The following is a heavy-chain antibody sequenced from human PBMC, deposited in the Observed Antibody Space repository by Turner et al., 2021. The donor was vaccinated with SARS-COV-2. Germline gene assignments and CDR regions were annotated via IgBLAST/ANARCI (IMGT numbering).Heavy chain of an antibody. D-gene: IGHD5-12*01. J-gene: IGHJ4*02. V-gene: IGHV3-21*01. Sequence: VQLVESGGGLVKSGGSLRFSCSSSGFTFSSYTLNCGRQAPGKWLGWVSSISSSSSYIYYADSVKGRITISRDNAKNSLYLQMNSLRAEDTAVYYCARDPGYSGYDYWQNTEFFDYWGQGTLVTVSS. CDR1: GFTFSSYT. CDR3: ARDPGYSGYDYWQNTEFFDY. CDR2: ISSSSSYI.